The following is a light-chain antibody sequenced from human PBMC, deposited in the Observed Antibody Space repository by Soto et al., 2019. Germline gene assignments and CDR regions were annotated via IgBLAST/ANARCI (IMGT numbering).Light chain of an antibody. J-gene: IGKJ4*01. Sequence: DIQMTQSPASLSASVGERVTITCQASQDSSNFLIWYRQKPGEAPNLLIYDASTLETGVPLRFSGSGYGSYFSFTISSLQPEDVATYYCQQYKSLPLTFGGGTKVEIK. CDR2: DAS. CDR3: QQYKSLPLT. V-gene: IGKV1-33*01. CDR1: QDSSNF.